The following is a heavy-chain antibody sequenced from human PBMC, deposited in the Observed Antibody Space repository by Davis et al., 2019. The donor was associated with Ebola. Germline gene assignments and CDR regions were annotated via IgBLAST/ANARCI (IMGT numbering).Heavy chain of an antibody. CDR2: ISSSSSYI. Sequence: GESLKISCAASGFTFSSYSMNWVRQAPGKGLEWVSSISSSSSYIYYADSVKGRFTISRDNAKNSLYLQMNSLRAEDTAVYYCARDLIVGGYSYGHDYWGQGTLVTVSS. CDR1: GFTFSSYS. V-gene: IGHV3-21*01. CDR3: ARDLIVGGYSYGHDY. J-gene: IGHJ4*02. D-gene: IGHD5-18*01.